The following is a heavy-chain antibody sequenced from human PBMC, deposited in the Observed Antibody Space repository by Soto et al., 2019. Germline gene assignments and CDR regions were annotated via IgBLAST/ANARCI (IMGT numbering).Heavy chain of an antibody. D-gene: IGHD6-13*01. CDR2: INHSGST. CDR1: GGSFSGYY. J-gene: IGHJ6*02. CDR3: ARGGLQLDGYYYYYGMDV. Sequence: SETLSLTCAVYGGSFSGYYWSWIRQPPGKGLEWIGEINHSGSTNYNPSLKSRVTISVDTSKDQFSLKLSSVTAADTAVYYCARGGLQLDGYYYYYGMDVWGQGTTVTGSS. V-gene: IGHV4-34*01.